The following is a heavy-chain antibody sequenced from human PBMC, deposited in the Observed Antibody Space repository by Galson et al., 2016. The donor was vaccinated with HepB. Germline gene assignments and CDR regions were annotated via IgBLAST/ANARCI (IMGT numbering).Heavy chain of an antibody. J-gene: IGHJ5*02. CDR3: ARGGYDFWSGYAPSTNWFDP. CDR1: GFTFSTYG. CDR2: ISSSSTYI. V-gene: IGHV3-21*01. D-gene: IGHD3-3*01. Sequence: SGFTFSTYGMNWVRQAPGKGLEWVSSISSSSTYIYYADSVKGRFTISRDNAKNSLYLQMNSLGAEDTAVYYCARGGYDFWSGYAPSTNWFDPWGQGTLVTVSS.